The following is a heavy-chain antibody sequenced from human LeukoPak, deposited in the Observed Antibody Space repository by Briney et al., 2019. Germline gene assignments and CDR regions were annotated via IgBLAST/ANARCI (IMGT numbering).Heavy chain of an antibody. V-gene: IGHV1-8*01. D-gene: IGHD6-19*01. Sequence: ASVKVSCKASGYTFTTYDINWVRQAAGQGLEWMGWMSPYGGDTKYAQKFQARVTMTRDTSVSTAYMELSSLSSDDTTMYYCTRDHPAVAGTRIFDYWGQGTLVTVSS. J-gene: IGHJ4*02. CDR1: GYTFTTYD. CDR3: TRDHPAVAGTRIFDY. CDR2: MSPYGGDT.